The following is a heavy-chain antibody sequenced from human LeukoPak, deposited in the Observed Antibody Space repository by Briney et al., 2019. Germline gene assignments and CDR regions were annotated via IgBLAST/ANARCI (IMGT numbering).Heavy chain of an antibody. CDR1: GYRFTNYW. D-gene: IGHD5-24*01. J-gene: IGHJ4*02. CDR2: IHGDDTDT. Sequence: GESLKISCEASGYRFTNYWIGWVRQKPGKGLEWIGVIHGDDTDTRFSPSFEGQVTISADRSNSTAYLQWSSLKASDTGMYYCVGRAWPQYYFDFWGQGTLVTVSS. V-gene: IGHV5-51*01. CDR3: VGRAWPQYYFDF.